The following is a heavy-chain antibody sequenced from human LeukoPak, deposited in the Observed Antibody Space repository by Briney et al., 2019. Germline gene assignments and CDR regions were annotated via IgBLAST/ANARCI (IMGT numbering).Heavy chain of an antibody. V-gene: IGHV4-59*01. CDR1: GGSMTPYY. CDR3: ARGSRDSSGSYYFDY. CDR2: ISYSGSA. J-gene: IGHJ4*02. D-gene: IGHD3-22*01. Sequence: SETLSLICSVSGGSMTPYYWSWVRQPPGKGLELIGCISYSGSATYNPSLTGRVSLSINTSKNQFSLKLNSMTTADTAVYYCARGSRDSSGSYYFDYWGQGTLVTVSS.